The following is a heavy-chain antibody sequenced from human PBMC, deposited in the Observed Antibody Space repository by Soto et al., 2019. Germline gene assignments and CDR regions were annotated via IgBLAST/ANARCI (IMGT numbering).Heavy chain of an antibody. Sequence: SETLSLTCAVYGGSFNDYRWSWIRQPPEKGLEWIGEVNHSGNSNYNPSLKSRVTISVDTSKNQFSLKLSSVTAADTALYYCARGMAVPGHHFDSWGQGTRVTVSS. CDR3: ARGMAVPGHHFDS. CDR1: GGSFNDYR. CDR2: VNHSGNS. V-gene: IGHV4-34*01. J-gene: IGHJ4*02. D-gene: IGHD6-19*01.